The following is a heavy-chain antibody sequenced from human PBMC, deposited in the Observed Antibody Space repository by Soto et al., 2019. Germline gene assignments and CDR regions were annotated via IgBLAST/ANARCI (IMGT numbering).Heavy chain of an antibody. D-gene: IGHD3-16*02. CDR3: AAGMITFGGVIAAVDY. Sequence: ASVKVSCKASGFTFTSSAMQWVRQARGQRLEWIGWIVVGSGNTNYAQKFQERVTITRDMSTSTAYMELSSLRSEDTAVYYCAAGMITFGGVIAAVDYWGQGTLVTVSS. CDR2: IVVGSGNT. V-gene: IGHV1-58*02. CDR1: GFTFTSSA. J-gene: IGHJ4*02.